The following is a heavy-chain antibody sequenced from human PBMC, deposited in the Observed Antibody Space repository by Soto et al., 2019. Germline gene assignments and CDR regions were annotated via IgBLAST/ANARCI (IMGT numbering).Heavy chain of an antibody. Sequence: QVQLVQSGAEVKKPGASVKVSRKASGYTFTSYYMHWVRQAPGQGLEWMGIINPSGGSTSYAQKFQGRVTMTRDTSTSTVYMELSSLRSEDTAVYYCASIAVAGSGMDVWGQGTTVTVSS. CDR3: ASIAVAGSGMDV. V-gene: IGHV1-46*03. J-gene: IGHJ6*02. CDR1: GYTFTSYY. D-gene: IGHD6-19*01. CDR2: INPSGGST.